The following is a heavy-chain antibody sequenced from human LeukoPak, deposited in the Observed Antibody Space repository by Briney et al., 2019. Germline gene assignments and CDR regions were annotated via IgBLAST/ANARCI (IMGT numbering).Heavy chain of an antibody. J-gene: IGHJ4*02. Sequence: SETLSLTCTVSGGSISSHYWSWIRQPPGKGLEWIGYIYYSGSTNYNPSLKSRVTISVDTSKNQFSLKLSSVTAADTAVYYWARGMSLYYLCYWGQGTLVTVSS. CDR3: ARGMSLYYLCY. D-gene: IGHD5/OR15-5a*01. CDR2: IYYSGST. V-gene: IGHV4-59*11. CDR1: GGSISSHY.